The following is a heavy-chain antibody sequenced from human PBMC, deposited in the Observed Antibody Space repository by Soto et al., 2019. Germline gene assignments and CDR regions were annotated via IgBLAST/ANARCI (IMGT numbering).Heavy chain of an antibody. Sequence: GGSLRLSCAASGFTFSSYAMSWVRQAPGKGLEWVSAISGSGGSTYYADSVKGRFTISRDNSKNTLYLQMNSLRAEDTAVYYCAKEAKPSSREGEKSYYYYYMDVWGKGTTVTVSS. CDR3: AKEAKPSSREGEKSYYYYYMDV. CDR2: ISGSGGST. D-gene: IGHD6-13*01. J-gene: IGHJ6*03. V-gene: IGHV3-23*01. CDR1: GFTFSSYA.